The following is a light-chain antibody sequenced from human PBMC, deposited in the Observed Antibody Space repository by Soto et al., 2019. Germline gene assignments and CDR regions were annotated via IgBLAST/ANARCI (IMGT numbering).Light chain of an antibody. CDR2: GAS. CDR3: QQYNDWPPT. CDR1: QSVRSN. V-gene: IGKV3-15*01. Sequence: EIVMTQSPATLSASPGERATLSCRASQSVRSNLAWYQQKPGQAPRLLIYGASTRATGIPARFSGSGSGTEFTLSIGSLRSEDFAVYYCQQYNDWPPTCGQGTKGDIK. J-gene: IGKJ1*01.